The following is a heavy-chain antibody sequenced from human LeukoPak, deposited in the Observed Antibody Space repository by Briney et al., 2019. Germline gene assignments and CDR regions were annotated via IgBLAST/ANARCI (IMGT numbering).Heavy chain of an antibody. CDR2: FDPEDGET. J-gene: IGHJ5*02. CDR3: ATVGIAAAKYWFEP. D-gene: IGHD6-13*01. Sequence: ASVKVSCKVSGYTLTELSMHWVRQAPGKGLEWMGGFDPEDGETIYAQKFQGRVTMTEDTSTDTAYMELSSLRSEDTAVYYWATVGIAAAKYWFEPWGQGTLVTVSS. V-gene: IGHV1-24*01. CDR1: GYTLTELS.